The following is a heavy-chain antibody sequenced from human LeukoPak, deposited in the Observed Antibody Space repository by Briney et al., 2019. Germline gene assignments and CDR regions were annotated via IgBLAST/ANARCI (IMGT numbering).Heavy chain of an antibody. CDR1: GGTFSSYA. D-gene: IGHD3-3*01. CDR2: IIPIFGTA. V-gene: IGHV1-69*05. CDR3: ARDRYDFWSGYYMDV. Sequence: ASVKVSCKASGGTFSSYAISWVRQAPGQGLEWMGGIIPIFGTANYAQKFQGRVTITTDESTSTAYMELSSLRSEGTAVYYCARDRYDFWSGYYMDVWGKGTTVTVSS. J-gene: IGHJ6*03.